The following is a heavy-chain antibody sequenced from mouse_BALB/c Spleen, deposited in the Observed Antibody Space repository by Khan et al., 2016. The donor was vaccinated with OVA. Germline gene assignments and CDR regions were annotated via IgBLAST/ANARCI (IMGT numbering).Heavy chain of an antibody. J-gene: IGHJ1*01. Sequence: EVELVESGGDLVQPGGSLRLSCATSGFTFTDYYMSWVRQPPGKALEWLGFIRNNANGYTTDYSASVKVRFTISSANSQSIVYLQMNTMRAEDRATYYCAREMVVDIYWYLDVWGAGTTVTVSA. CDR3: AREMVVDIYWYLDV. D-gene: IGHD1-1*01. V-gene: IGHV7-3*02. CDR2: IRNNANGYTT. CDR1: GFTFTDYY.